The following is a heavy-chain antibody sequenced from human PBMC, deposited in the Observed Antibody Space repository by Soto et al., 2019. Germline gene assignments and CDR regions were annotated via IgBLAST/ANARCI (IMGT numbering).Heavy chain of an antibody. CDR3: AKSLYDFWGGGFNSFWSGMDV. CDR2: IYPGDSDT. J-gene: IGHJ6*02. Sequence: GESLKISCKGPGYSFSSNWIAWVRQMPGKGLEWMGIIYPGDSDTRYSPSFQGQVTISADKSTSTAYLQWSNLKASDTAMYYCAKSLYDFWGGGFNSFWSGMDVWGQGTTVTVSS. CDR1: GYSFSSNW. D-gene: IGHD3-3*01. V-gene: IGHV5-51*01.